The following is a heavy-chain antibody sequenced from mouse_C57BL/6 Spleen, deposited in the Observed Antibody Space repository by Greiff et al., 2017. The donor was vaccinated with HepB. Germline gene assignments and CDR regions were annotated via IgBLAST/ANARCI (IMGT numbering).Heavy chain of an antibody. CDR1: GYTFTSYW. CDR2: IDPSDSCT. CDR3: ARPTGDYECDDGGVFDY. J-gene: IGHJ2*01. V-gene: IGHV1-50*01. D-gene: IGHD2-4*01. Sequence: QVQLQQPGAELVKPGASVKLSCKASGYTFTSYWMQWVKQRPGQGLEWIGEIDPSDSCTNYNQKFKGKATLTVDTSSSTAYMQLSSLTSEDSAVYYGARPTGDYECDDGGVFDYWGQGTTLTGSS.